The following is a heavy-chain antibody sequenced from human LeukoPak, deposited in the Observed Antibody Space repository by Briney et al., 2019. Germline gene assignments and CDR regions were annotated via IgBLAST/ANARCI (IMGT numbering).Heavy chain of an antibody. V-gene: IGHV3-30*03. Sequence: PGRSLRLSCAASGFTFSSYGMHWVRQAPGKGLEWVAVISYDGSNKYYADSVKGRFTISRDNSKNTLYLQVNSLRSEDTAVYYCARGRRGIQLWLLYWGQGTLVTVSS. CDR1: GFTFSSYG. CDR3: ARGRRGIQLWLLY. J-gene: IGHJ4*02. D-gene: IGHD5-18*01. CDR2: ISYDGSNK.